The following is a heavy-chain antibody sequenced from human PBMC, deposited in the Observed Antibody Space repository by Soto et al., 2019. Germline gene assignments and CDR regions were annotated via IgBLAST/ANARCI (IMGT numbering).Heavy chain of an antibody. V-gene: IGHV1-2*02. CDR2: INPNSGGT. J-gene: IGHJ6*02. CDR1: GFTCSAYY. D-gene: IGHD6-13*01. Sequence: QVQLVQSGAEVKKPGASVKVSCKASGFTCSAYYIYWVRQAPGQGLEWIGWINPNSGGTNNAQKFQGRVTMTRDTSTSTVYMELSALIPDDTAVYYCARSLLDEYSSSWRSAYYGMDVWGQGTTVTVSS. CDR3: ARSLLDEYSSSWRSAYYGMDV.